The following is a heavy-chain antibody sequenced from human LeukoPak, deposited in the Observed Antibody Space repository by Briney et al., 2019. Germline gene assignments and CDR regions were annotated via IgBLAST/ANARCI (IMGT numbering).Heavy chain of an antibody. V-gene: IGHV1-2*02. CDR2: INPNSGAT. J-gene: IGHJ4*02. Sequence: GASVKVSCKASGYTFTGYYIHWVRQAPGQGLEWMGWINPNSGATNYAQMFQGRVTMTRDTSIDTAYMELSRLRSDDTAVYYCARDSGYYSHDHWGQGTLVTVSS. CDR1: GYTFTGYY. D-gene: IGHD1-26*01. CDR3: ARDSGYYSHDH.